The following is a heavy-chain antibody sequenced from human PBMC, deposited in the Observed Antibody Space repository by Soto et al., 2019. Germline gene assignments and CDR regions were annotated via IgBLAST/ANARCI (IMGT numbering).Heavy chain of an antibody. CDR2: ISYDGSNK. D-gene: IGHD6-19*01. CDR3: ARGWYSSGWPDYYYGMDV. Sequence: GGSLRLSCAASGFTFSSYAMHWVRQAPGKGLEWVAVISYDGSNKYYADSVKGRFAISRDNSKNTLYLQMNSLRAEDTAVYYCARGWYSSGWPDYYYGMDVWGQGTTVTSP. V-gene: IGHV3-30*09. CDR1: GFTFSSYA. J-gene: IGHJ6*02.